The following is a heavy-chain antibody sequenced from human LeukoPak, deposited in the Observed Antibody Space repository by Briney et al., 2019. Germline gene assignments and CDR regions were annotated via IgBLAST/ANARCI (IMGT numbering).Heavy chain of an antibody. V-gene: IGHV3-30*18. D-gene: IGHD6-13*01. CDR2: ISYDGNNK. CDR3: AKGVSSWYPPHFDY. J-gene: IGHJ4*02. Sequence: GGSLRLSCAASGFTFSSYGMHWVREAPGKGLEWVAVISYDGNNKYYAESVKGRFTISRDNPKNTLYLQMNSLRAEDTAVYYCAKGVSSWYPPHFDYWGQGTLITVSS. CDR1: GFTFSSYG.